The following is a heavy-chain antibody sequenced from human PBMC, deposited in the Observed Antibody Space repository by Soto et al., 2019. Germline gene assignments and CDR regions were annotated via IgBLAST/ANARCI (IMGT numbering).Heavy chain of an antibody. J-gene: IGHJ5*02. CDR3: AKGGPFTGGFDP. V-gene: IGHV3-23*01. Sequence: EGQLLQSGGDLVQPGGSLRLSCAGSGLTLRSYAMTWIRQTPEKGLEWVSTITGRSAVPSYADSVNGRFTVSRDNSKNTLYLQVNSLRPDDTAIYYCAKGGPFTGGFDPWGQGTLVTVSA. D-gene: IGHD3-16*01. CDR1: GLTLRSYA. CDR2: ITGRSAVP.